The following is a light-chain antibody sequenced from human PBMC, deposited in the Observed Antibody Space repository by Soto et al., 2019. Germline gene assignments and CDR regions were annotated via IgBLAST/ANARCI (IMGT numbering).Light chain of an antibody. Sequence: DIQMTQSPSTLSASVGDRVTITCRASQSVSTWLAWYQQKPGKAPNLLIYDASRLQSGVPSRFSGSGSGTEFTLTISSLQPDDFATYYCQHYNNNPYTFGQGTNLEIK. CDR3: QHYNNNPYT. J-gene: IGKJ2*01. CDR1: QSVSTW. CDR2: DAS. V-gene: IGKV1-5*01.